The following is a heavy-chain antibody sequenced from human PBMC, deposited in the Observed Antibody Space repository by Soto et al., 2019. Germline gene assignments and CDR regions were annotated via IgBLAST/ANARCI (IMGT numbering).Heavy chain of an antibody. CDR3: AKVHCAAGYLDAFDI. Sequence: GGSLRLSCAASGFTFDDYAMHWVRQAPGKGLEWVSGISWNSGSIGYADSVKGRFTISRDNAKNSLYLQMNSLRAEDTALYYCAKVHCAAGYLDAFDIWGQGTMVTVSS. D-gene: IGHD6-13*01. CDR1: GFTFDDYA. J-gene: IGHJ3*02. CDR2: ISWNSGSI. V-gene: IGHV3-9*01.